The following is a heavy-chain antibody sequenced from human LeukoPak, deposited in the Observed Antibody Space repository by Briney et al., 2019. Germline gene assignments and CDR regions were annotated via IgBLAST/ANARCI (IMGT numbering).Heavy chain of an antibody. CDR3: ARAYCGGDCYGTFDY. Sequence: HPGGSLRLSCAASGFTFSNYWMSWVRQAPRKGLEWVANIKQDGSEKYYVDSVKGRFTISRDNAKNSLYLQLNSLRAEDTAVYYCARAYCGGDCYGTFDYWGQGILVTVSS. D-gene: IGHD2-21*02. J-gene: IGHJ4*02. V-gene: IGHV3-7*03. CDR2: IKQDGSEK. CDR1: GFTFSNYW.